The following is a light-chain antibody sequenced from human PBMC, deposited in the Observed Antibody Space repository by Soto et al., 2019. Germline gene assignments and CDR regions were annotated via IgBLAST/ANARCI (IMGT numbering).Light chain of an antibody. CDR3: SSYAGTSHLV. CDR1: SSDVGGYNY. Sequence: QSALTQPPSASGSPGQSVTISCTGTSSDVGGYNYVSWYQQHPGKAPRLVIFEVTKRPSGVPDRFSCSKSANTASLTVSGLQAEDEADYYCSSYAGTSHLVFGGGTQLTVL. J-gene: IGLJ2*01. CDR2: EVT. V-gene: IGLV2-8*01.